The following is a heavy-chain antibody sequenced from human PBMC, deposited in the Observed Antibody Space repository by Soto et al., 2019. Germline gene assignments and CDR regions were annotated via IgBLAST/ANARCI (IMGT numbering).Heavy chain of an antibody. CDR3: ASSGYYTPRHQSCFAY. V-gene: IGHV4-31*03. CDR2: IYYSGST. J-gene: IGHJ4*02. Sequence: QVQLQEPGPGLVKPSQTLSLTCTVSGGSISSGGYYWSCIRQHPGKGLEWIGYIYYSGSTYYNPSLKSRVTIAVDTSKNQFCLKLSSVTAADTAVYYCASSGYYTPRHQSCFAYWGQGTLVTVSS. D-gene: IGHD3-3*01. CDR1: GGSISSGGYY.